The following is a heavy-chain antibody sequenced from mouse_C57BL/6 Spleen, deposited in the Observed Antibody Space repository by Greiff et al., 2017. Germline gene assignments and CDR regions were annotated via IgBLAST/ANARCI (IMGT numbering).Heavy chain of an antibody. D-gene: IGHD2-2*01. CDR2: IYPGSGST. V-gene: IGHV1-55*01. Sequence: QVQLQQPGAELVKPGASVKMSCKASGYTFTSYWLTWVTQRPGQGLEWIGDIYPGSGSTNYNEKFKSKATLTVDTSSSTAYMQLSSLTSEDSAVYYCAREGGIYYGYWFAYWGQGTLVTVSA. CDR1: GYTFTSYW. J-gene: IGHJ3*01. CDR3: AREGGIYYGYWFAY.